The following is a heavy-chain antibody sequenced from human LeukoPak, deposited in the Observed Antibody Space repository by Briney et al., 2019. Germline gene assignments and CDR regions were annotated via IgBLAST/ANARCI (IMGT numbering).Heavy chain of an antibody. D-gene: IGHD1-26*01. J-gene: IGHJ4*02. CDR1: GGSISSDGYY. CDR2: IYYSGST. Sequence: PSETLSLTCTVSGGSISSDGYYWIGIRPHPGKGLEGIVYIYYSGSTYYTPSLNSRVTISVDTSKNQFSLKLSCVTAADTAVYYCARHREGDGGSYFRQFDYWGRGTLVTVSS. CDR3: ARHREGDGGSYFRQFDY. V-gene: IGHV4-31*03.